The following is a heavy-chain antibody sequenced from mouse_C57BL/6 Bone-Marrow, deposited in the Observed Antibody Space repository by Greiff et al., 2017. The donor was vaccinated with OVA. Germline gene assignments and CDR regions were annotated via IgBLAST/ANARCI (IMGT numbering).Heavy chain of an antibody. J-gene: IGHJ4*01. CDR2: IDPSDSYT. Sequence: VQLQQPGAELVKPGASVKLSCKASGYTFTSYWMQWVKQRPGQGLEWIGEIDPSDSYTNYNQKFKGKATLTVDTSSSTAYMQLSSLTSEDSAVYYCARFLYYYGSSPYAMDYWGQGTSVTVAS. CDR1: GYTFTSYW. CDR3: ARFLYYYGSSPYAMDY. V-gene: IGHV1-50*01. D-gene: IGHD1-1*01.